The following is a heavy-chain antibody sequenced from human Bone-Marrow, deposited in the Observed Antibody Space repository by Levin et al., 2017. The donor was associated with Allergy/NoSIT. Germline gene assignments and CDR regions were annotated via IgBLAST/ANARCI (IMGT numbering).Heavy chain of an antibody. CDR3: ALENWEGALGY. D-gene: IGHD7-27*01. J-gene: IGHJ4*02. CDR2: ISYDGSNK. V-gene: IGHV3-30*04. CDR1: GFTFSSYA. Sequence: GGSLRLSCAASGFTFSSYAMHWVRQAPGKGLEWVAVISYDGSNKYYADSVKGRFTISRDNSKNTLYLQMNSLRAEDTAVYYCALENWEGALGYWGQGTLVTVSS.